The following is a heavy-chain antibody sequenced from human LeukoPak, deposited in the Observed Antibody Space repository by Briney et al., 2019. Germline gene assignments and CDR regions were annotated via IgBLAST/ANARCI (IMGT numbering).Heavy chain of an antibody. Sequence: SETLSLTCTDSGGSISSYYWSWIRQPPGKGLEWIGYIYYSGSTYYNPSLKSRLTISVDTSKNQFSLKLSSVTAADTAVYYCARRGAAAAIFDPWGQGTLVTVSS. CDR1: GGSISSYY. J-gene: IGHJ5*02. CDR2: IYYSGST. D-gene: IGHD6-13*01. V-gene: IGHV4-59*08. CDR3: ARRGAAAAIFDP.